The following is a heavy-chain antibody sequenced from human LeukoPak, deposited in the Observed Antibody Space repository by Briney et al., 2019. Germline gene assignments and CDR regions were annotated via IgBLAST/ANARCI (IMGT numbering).Heavy chain of an antibody. V-gene: IGHV3-21*01. CDR3: ARDRYDSSGYRNAFDI. CDR1: GFTFSSYS. D-gene: IGHD3-22*01. CDR2: ISSSSSYI. Sequence: GGSLRLSCAASGFTFSSYSMNWVRQAPGKGLEWVSSISSSSSYIYYADSVKGQFTISRDNAKNSLYLQMNSLRAEDTAVYYCARDRYDSSGYRNAFDIWGQGTMVTVSS. J-gene: IGHJ3*02.